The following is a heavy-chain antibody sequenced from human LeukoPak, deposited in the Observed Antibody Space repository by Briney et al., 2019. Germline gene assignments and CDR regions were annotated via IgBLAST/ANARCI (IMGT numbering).Heavy chain of an antibody. J-gene: IGHJ4*02. Sequence: GGSLRLSCAASGFTFSSYGMHWVRQAPGKGLEWVAVISYDGSNKYYADSVKGRFTISRDNSKNTLYLQMNSLRAEDTAVYYCARDGPDVLGYCSSTSWCAVDYWGQGTLVTVSS. CDR3: ARDGPDVLGYCSSTSWCAVDY. V-gene: IGHV3-30*19. D-gene: IGHD2-2*01. CDR2: ISYDGSNK. CDR1: GFTFSSYG.